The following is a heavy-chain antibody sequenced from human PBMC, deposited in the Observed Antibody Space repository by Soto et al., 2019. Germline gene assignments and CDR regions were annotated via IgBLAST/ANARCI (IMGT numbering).Heavy chain of an antibody. D-gene: IGHD3-22*01. CDR1: GGSISSGGYY. V-gene: IGHV4-31*03. J-gene: IGHJ4*02. Sequence: SETLSLTCTVSGGSISSGGYYWSWIRQHPGKGLEWIGYIYYSGSTYYNPSLKSRVTISVDTSKNQFSLKLSSVTAADTAVYYCARGNQDYYDSSGYYYYFDNWGQGTLVTVSS. CDR2: IYYSGST. CDR3: ARGNQDYYDSSGYYYYFDN.